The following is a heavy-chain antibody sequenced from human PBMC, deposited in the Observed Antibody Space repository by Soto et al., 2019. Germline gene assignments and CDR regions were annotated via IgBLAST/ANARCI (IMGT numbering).Heavy chain of an antibody. D-gene: IGHD7-27*01. CDR3: ARDGSRLTWDYCYYGMDV. CDR1: GGSISSGGYY. J-gene: IGHJ6*02. V-gene: IGHV4-31*03. Sequence: SETLSLTCTVFGGSISSGGYYWSWIRQHPGKGLEWIGYIYYSGSTYYNPSLKSRVTISVDTSKNTLYLQMNSLTAEDTAVYYCARDGSRLTWDYCYYGMDVWGLGTTVTVSS. CDR2: IYYSGST.